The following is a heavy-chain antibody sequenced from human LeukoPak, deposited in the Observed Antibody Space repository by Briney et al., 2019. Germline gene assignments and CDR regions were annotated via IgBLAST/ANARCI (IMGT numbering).Heavy chain of an antibody. V-gene: IGHV1-2*02. CDR1: GYPLTELC. J-gene: IGHJ4*02. D-gene: IGHD5-24*01. Sequence: ASVKVSCKVSGYPLTELCMHWVRQAPGQGLEWMGWINPNSGGTNYAQKFQGRVTMTRDTSISTAYMELSRLRSDDTAVYYCASDVQLGVLAWGQGTLVTVSS. CDR2: INPNSGGT. CDR3: ASDVQLGVLA.